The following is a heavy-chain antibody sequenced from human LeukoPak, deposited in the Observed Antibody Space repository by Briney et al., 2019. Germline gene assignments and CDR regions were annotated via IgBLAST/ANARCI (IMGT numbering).Heavy chain of an antibody. J-gene: IGHJ4*02. CDR1: GGTFSSYA. V-gene: IGHV1-69*05. D-gene: IGHD2-8*01. Sequence: GASVKVSCKASGGTFSSYAISWVRQAPGQGLAWMGRIIPIFGTANYAQKFKGRVTITTDESTSTAYMELSSLRSEDTAVYYCARDGCTNGVCHFDYWGQGTLVTVSS. CDR3: ARDGCTNGVCHFDY. CDR2: IIPIFGTA.